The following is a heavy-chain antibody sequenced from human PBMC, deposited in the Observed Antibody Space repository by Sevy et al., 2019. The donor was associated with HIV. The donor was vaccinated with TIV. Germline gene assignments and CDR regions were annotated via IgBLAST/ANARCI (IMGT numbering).Heavy chain of an antibody. J-gene: IGHJ4*02. V-gene: IGHV4-59*01. CDR1: GGSISSFY. D-gene: IGHD5-18*01. CDR3: ARGIFSYGYWREFDY. CDR2: ISYSGST. Sequence: SETLSLTCTVSGGSISSFYWNWIRQSPGKGLEWIGYISYSGSTNYNPSLKSRVTISVDTSKNQFSLKLSSVTAADTTVYYCARGIFSYGYWREFDYWGQGNLVTVSS.